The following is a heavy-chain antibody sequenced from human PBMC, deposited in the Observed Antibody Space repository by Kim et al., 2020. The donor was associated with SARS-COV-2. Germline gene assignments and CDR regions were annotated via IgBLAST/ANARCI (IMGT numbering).Heavy chain of an antibody. CDR2: IVSSSMGYT. V-gene: IGHV3-11*06. D-gene: IGHD1-26*01. J-gene: IGHJ4*02. Sequence: GGSLRLSCAASGFTFSDYYMSWLRQAPGKAPEWLSYIVSSSMGYTDYAESVKGRFTISRDNAKNLVYLQMNSLRAEDTAVYYCARYIVGPTTYFDSWGQGTLVTVSS. CDR3: ARYIVGPTTYFDS. CDR1: GFTFSDYY.